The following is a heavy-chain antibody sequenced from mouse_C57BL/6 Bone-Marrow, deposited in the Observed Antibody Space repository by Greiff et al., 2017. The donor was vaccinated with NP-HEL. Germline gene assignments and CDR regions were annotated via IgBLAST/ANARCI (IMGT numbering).Heavy chain of an antibody. Sequence: VQLQQSGAELVRPGASVKLSCTASGFNIKDDYMHWVKQRPEQGLEWIGWIDPENGDTEYASKFQGKATITADTSSNTAYLQLRSLTSEDTAVYYCTFYGNYGFDYWGQGTTLSLL. CDR2: IDPENGDT. CDR1: GFNIKDDY. V-gene: IGHV14-4*01. J-gene: IGHJ2*01. CDR3: TFYGNYGFDY. D-gene: IGHD2-1*01.